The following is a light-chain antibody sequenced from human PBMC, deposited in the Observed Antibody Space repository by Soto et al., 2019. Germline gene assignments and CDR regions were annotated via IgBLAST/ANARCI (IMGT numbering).Light chain of an antibody. V-gene: IGLV1-51*02. J-gene: IGLJ1*01. CDR2: GNN. Sequence: QSVLTQPPSVSAAPGQKVTISCSGNSSNIGNNYVSWYQQLPGTAPKLLIFGNNKRPSGIPDRFSGSKSGTSATLGITGLQTGDEANYYCGTWDSSLSAPYVFGTRTKVTVL. CDR1: SSNIGNNY. CDR3: GTWDSSLSAPYV.